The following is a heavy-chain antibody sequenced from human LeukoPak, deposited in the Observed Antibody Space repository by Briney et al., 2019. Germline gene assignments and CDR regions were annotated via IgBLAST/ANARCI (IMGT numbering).Heavy chain of an antibody. D-gene: IGHD2-15*01. J-gene: IGHJ5*02. CDR2: IGGYSLTV. V-gene: IGHV3-23*01. Sequence: GGSLRLSCAASGFTFSSYFMSWVSQAPGKVLEWVSAIGGYSLTVYNAQSLKGRFTVCRDNSKNTLYLQMNSLRAEATAVYYCARGGYCSGGSCYPLGSWGQGTLVTVSS. CDR1: GFTFSSYF. CDR3: ARGGYCSGGSCYPLGS.